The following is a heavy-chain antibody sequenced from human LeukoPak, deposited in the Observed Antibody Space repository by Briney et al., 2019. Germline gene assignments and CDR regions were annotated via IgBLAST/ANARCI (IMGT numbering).Heavy chain of an antibody. CDR1: GFTFSSYA. V-gene: IGHV3-23*01. D-gene: IGHD3-22*01. CDR2: ISGSGGST. CDR3: ASAPASSGYYYAFDI. Sequence: PGGSLRLSCAASGFTFSSYAMSWVRQAPGKGLEWVSAISGSGGSTYYADSVKGRFTISGDNSKNTLYLQMNSLRAEDTAVYYCASAPASSGYYYAFDIWGQGTMVTVSS. J-gene: IGHJ3*02.